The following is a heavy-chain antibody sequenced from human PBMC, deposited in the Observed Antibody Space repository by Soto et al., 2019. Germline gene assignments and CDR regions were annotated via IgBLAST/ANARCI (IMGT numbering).Heavy chain of an antibody. CDR3: ARFSGSYYYAMDV. V-gene: IGHV4-34*01. CDR1: GGSFSGYY. CDR2: INHSGVT. Sequence: QVQLQQWGAGLLKPSGTLSLTCAVYGGSFSGYYWSWIRQPPGKGLEWIGEINHSGVTNYKPSLKRRVTISADESKSQVSLQLKSVTAADTALYYCARFSGSYYYAMDVWGRGSTVTVSS. D-gene: IGHD6-19*01. J-gene: IGHJ6*02.